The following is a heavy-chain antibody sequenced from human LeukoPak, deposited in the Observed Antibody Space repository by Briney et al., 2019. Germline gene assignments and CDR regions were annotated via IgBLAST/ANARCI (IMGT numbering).Heavy chain of an antibody. V-gene: IGHV4-38-2*02. CDR2: IYHSGST. D-gene: IGHD3-22*01. Sequence: SETLSLTCTVSGYSISSGSCWGWIRQPPGEGLDWIGSIYHSGSTFYNPSLKSRVTISVDTSKNQFSLKLGSVTAADTAVYYCARVPLDSYYDSSGYYPVWYYYYYMDVWGKGTTVTISS. CDR1: GYSISSGSC. J-gene: IGHJ6*03. CDR3: ARVPLDSYYDSSGYYPVWYYYYYMDV.